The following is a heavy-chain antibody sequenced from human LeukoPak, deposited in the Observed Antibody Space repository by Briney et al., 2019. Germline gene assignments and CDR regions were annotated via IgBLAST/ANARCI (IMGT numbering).Heavy chain of an antibody. CDR3: ARGLLGYCSGGSCQNDAFDI. V-gene: IGHV3-48*01. D-gene: IGHD2-15*01. CDR1: GFTFNTYT. Sequence: PGGSLRLSCAASGFTFNTYTMNWVRQAPGKRLEWVSYISGSSGIIDYADSVRGRFTISRDNSKNTLYLQMNSLRAEDTAVYYCARGLLGYCSGGSCQNDAFDIWGQGTMVTVSS. CDR2: ISGSSGII. J-gene: IGHJ3*02.